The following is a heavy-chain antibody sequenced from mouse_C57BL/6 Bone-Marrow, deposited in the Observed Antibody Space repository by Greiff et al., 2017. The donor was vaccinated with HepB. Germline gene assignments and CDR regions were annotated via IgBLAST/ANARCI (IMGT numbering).Heavy chain of an antibody. CDR1: GYAFSSSW. J-gene: IGHJ4*01. V-gene: IGHV1-82*01. CDR2: IYPGDGDT. D-gene: IGHD1-3*01. Sequence: VQLQQSGPELVKPGASVKISCKASGYAFSSSWMNWVKQRPGKGLEWIGRIYPGDGDTNYNGKFKGKATLTADKSSSTAYMQLSSLTSEDSAVYFCARKELSYAMDYWVKEPQSPSPQ. CDR3: ARKELSYAMDY.